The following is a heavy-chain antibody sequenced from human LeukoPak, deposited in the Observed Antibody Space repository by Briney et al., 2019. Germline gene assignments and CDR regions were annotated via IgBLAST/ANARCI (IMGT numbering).Heavy chain of an antibody. V-gene: IGHV3-11*04. CDR1: GFTFSDYY. CDR3: ARIKGYSRFDI. Sequence: GGSLRLSCAASGFTFSDYYMSWIRQAPGKGLEWVSYISSSGSTIYYADSVKGRFTISGDNAKHSLYLQMNSLRAEDTAVYYCARIKGYSRFDIWGQGTMVTVSS. CDR2: ISSSGSTI. J-gene: IGHJ3*02. D-gene: IGHD6-13*01.